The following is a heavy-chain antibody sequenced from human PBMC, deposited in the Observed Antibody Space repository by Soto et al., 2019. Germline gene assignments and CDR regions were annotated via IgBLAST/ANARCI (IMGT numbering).Heavy chain of an antibody. J-gene: IGHJ6*03. Sequence: GASVKVSCKASGGTFSSYTISWVRQAPGQGLEWMGRIIPILGIANYAQKFQGRVTITADKSTSTAYMELSSLRSEDTAVYYCARGRLGRVPAASKDYYYYYYMDVWGKGTTVTVSS. CDR2: IIPILGIA. CDR3: ARGRLGRVPAASKDYYYYYYMDV. CDR1: GGTFSSYT. V-gene: IGHV1-69*02. D-gene: IGHD2-2*01.